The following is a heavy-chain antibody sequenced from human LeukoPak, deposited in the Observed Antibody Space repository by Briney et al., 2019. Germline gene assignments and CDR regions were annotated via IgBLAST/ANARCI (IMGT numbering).Heavy chain of an antibody. CDR1: GGSISSSSYY. D-gene: IGHD3-22*01. CDR2: IYTSGST. Sequence: PSETLSLTCTVSGGSISSSSYYWSWIRQPAGKGLEWIGRIYTSGSTNYNPSLKSRVTMSVDTSKNQFSLKLSSVTAADTAVYYCAREDSSGYYLDSWFDPWGQGTLVTVSS. CDR3: AREDSSGYYLDSWFDP. V-gene: IGHV4-61*02. J-gene: IGHJ5*02.